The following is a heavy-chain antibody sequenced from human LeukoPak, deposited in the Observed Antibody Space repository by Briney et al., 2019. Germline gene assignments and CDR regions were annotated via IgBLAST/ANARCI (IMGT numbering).Heavy chain of an antibody. J-gene: IGHJ4*02. V-gene: IGHV1-2*02. CDR3: ARGTHSSSRSVY. D-gene: IGHD6-13*01. CDR1: GYTCTAYY. Sequence: ASVKVSCKASGYTCTAYYMHWVRQAPGQGLEWMGWINPNSGGTNYAQKFHGRVTLTRQTPISTAYLELSRLRYDDTAVYYCARGTHSSSRSVYWGQGTLVTVSS. CDR2: INPNSGGT.